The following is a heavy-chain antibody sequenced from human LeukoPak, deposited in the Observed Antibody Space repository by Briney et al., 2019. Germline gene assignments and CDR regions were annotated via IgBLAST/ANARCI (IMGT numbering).Heavy chain of an antibody. CDR3: GKTTVGYSSGQKPAWPVDF. V-gene: IGHV3-23*01. J-gene: IGHJ4*02. Sequence: GGSLRLSCEASGFTFGSHAMYCVRQAPGKGLEWVAGIFGSGGSPHYADSVKGRFTISRDNPRNTVYLQINSLRDDDTAVCYCGKTTVGYSSGQKPAWPVDFWGQGTLVTVSS. CDR2: IFGSGGSP. D-gene: IGHD5-18*01. CDR1: GFTFGSHA.